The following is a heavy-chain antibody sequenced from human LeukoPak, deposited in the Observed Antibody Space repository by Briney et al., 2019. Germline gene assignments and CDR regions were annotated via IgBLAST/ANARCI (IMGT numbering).Heavy chain of an antibody. CDR1: GFTFSSYA. J-gene: IGHJ4*02. D-gene: IGHD1-7*01. V-gene: IGHV3-30*01. CDR3: ARDSGLELQYFDY. CDR2: ISYDGSNK. Sequence: GRSLRLSCAASGFTFSSYAMHWVRQAPGKGLEWVAVISYDGSNKYYADSVKGRFTISRDNSKNTLYLQMNSLRAEDTAVYYCARDSGLELQYFDYWGQGTLVTVSS.